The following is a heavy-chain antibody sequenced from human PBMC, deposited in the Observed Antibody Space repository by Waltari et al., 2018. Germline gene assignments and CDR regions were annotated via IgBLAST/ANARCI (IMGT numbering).Heavy chain of an antibody. Sequence: QVQLVQSGAEVKKPGSSVKVSCKASGGTFSSYAISWVRQAPGQGLEWMGGIIPIFGTENYAQKFQGRVTITADESTSTAYMELSSLRSEDTAVYYCARVPDHNTVAHPLGRHYWYFDLWGRGTLVTVSS. J-gene: IGHJ2*01. D-gene: IGHD4-17*01. CDR3: ARVPDHNTVAHPLGRHYWYFDL. CDR1: GGTFSSYA. V-gene: IGHV1-69*01. CDR2: IIPIFGTE.